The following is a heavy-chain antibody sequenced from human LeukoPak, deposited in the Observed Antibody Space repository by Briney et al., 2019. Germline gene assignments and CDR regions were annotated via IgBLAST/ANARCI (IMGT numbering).Heavy chain of an antibody. Sequence: GGSLRLSCAASGFTFSSYEMNWVRQAPGEGLEWVSYISSSGSTIYYADSVKGRFTISRDNAKNSLYLQMNSLRAEDTAVYYCARGQRIGITMIVVAGLNDYWGQGTLVTVSS. V-gene: IGHV3-48*03. D-gene: IGHD3-22*01. CDR2: ISSSGSTI. CDR1: GFTFSSYE. CDR3: ARGQRIGITMIVVAGLNDY. J-gene: IGHJ4*02.